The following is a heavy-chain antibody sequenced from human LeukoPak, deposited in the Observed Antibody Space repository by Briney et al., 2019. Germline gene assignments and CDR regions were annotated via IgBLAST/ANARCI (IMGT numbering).Heavy chain of an antibody. Sequence: SETLSLTCAVSGGSISSGGYSWSWIRQPPGKGLEWIGYIYHSGSTNYNPSLKSRVTISVDTSKNQFSLKLSSVTAADTAVYYCARGYCSGGSCYLAVAFDIWGQGTMVTVSS. CDR3: ARGYCSGGSCYLAVAFDI. D-gene: IGHD2-15*01. CDR2: IYHSGST. V-gene: IGHV4-30-2*01. J-gene: IGHJ3*02. CDR1: GGSISSGGYS.